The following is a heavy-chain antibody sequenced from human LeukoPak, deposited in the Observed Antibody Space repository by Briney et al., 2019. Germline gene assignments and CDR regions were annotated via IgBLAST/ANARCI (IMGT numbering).Heavy chain of an antibody. J-gene: IGHJ4*02. CDR3: ASTPYSYGVFDH. D-gene: IGHD5-18*01. Sequence: SETLSLTCTVSGGSISSYYWSWIRQPPGKGLEWIGYIYYSGSTNYNPSLKSRVTISVDTSKNQFSLKLSSVTAADTAMYYCASTPYSYGVFDHWGQGTLVTVSS. CDR2: IYYSGST. V-gene: IGHV4-59*01. CDR1: GGSISSYY.